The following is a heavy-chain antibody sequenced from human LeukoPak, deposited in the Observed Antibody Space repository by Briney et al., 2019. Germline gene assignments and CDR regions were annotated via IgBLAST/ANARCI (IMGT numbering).Heavy chain of an antibody. Sequence: PSETLSLTCTVSGGSISSGSYYWSWIRQPAGKGLEWIGRIYTSGSTNYNPSLKSRVTISVDTSKNQFSLKLSSVTAADTAVYYCARDWQAPYFSLGAHWGQGTLVTVSS. CDR1: GGSISSGSYY. V-gene: IGHV4-61*02. CDR2: IYTSGST. D-gene: IGHD3-16*01. CDR3: ARDWQAPYFSLGAH. J-gene: IGHJ4*02.